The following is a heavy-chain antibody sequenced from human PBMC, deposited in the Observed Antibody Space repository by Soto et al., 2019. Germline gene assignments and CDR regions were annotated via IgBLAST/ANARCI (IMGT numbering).Heavy chain of an antibody. J-gene: IGHJ5*02. V-gene: IGHV4-59*01. Sequence: PSETLSLTCSVSGGSISRYYWSWIRQPPGKGLEWIGYAYYSGDTGYNPSLKSRVTMAVDTSKSQVSLKLSSVTAADTAVYYCARDRSTYGGGGTGEVKENWFDPWGQGALVTVPS. CDR1: GGSISRYY. CDR2: AYYSGDT. D-gene: IGHD2-8*01. CDR3: ARDRSTYGGGGTGEVKENWFDP.